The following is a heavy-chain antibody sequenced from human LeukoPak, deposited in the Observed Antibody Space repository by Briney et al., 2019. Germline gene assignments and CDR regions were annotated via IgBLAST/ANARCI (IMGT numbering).Heavy chain of an antibody. Sequence: GASVKVSCKASGYTFTGYYMHWVRQAPGQRLEWMGWINVGNGNTKYSQEFQGRVTITRDTSASTAYMELSSLRSEDMAVYYCARETPLRAFEYWGQGTPVTVSS. D-gene: IGHD4-17*01. CDR2: INVGNGNT. CDR3: ARETPLRAFEY. V-gene: IGHV1-3*03. CDR1: GYTFTGYY. J-gene: IGHJ4*02.